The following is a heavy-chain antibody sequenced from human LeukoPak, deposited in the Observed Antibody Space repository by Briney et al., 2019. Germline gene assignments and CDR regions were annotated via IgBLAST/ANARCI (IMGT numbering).Heavy chain of an antibody. CDR3: AKDLRYDILTGYYNVIGYFDY. Sequence: GGSLRLSCAASGFTFSSYWMSWVRQAPGKGLEWVSAISGSGGSTYYADSVKGRFTISRDNSKNTLYLQMNSLRAEDTAVYYCAKDLRYDILTGYYNVIGYFDYWGQGTLVTVSS. V-gene: IGHV3-23*01. CDR2: ISGSGGST. J-gene: IGHJ4*02. D-gene: IGHD3-9*01. CDR1: GFTFSSYW.